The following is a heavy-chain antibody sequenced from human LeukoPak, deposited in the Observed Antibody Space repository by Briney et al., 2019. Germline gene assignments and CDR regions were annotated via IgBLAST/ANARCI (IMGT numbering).Heavy chain of an antibody. CDR3: ARLFWSAVSCYVDY. D-gene: IGHD2-15*01. Sequence: HGESLKISCKGSGYSFTTYWIGWVRQMPGKGLEWMGIIFPSDYNTAYSPSFQGQVTISADKSIRTAYLQWHSLKASDTAMYYCARLFWSAVSCYVDYWGQGTLVTVAS. CDR2: IFPSDYNT. V-gene: IGHV5-51*01. CDR1: GYSFTTYW. J-gene: IGHJ4*02.